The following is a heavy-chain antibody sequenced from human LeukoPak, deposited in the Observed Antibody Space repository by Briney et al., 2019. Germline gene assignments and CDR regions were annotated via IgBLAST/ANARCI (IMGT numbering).Heavy chain of an antibody. J-gene: IGHJ4*02. Sequence: GGSLRLSCAASGFTFSSYAMSWVRQAPGKGLEWVSAISGSGGSTYYADSVKGRFTISRDNSKNTLYLQMNSLRAEDTAVYYCAKDLARIVGATTVDYWGQGTLVTVSS. CDR2: ISGSGGST. D-gene: IGHD1-26*01. V-gene: IGHV3-23*01. CDR1: GFTFSSYA. CDR3: AKDLARIVGATTVDY.